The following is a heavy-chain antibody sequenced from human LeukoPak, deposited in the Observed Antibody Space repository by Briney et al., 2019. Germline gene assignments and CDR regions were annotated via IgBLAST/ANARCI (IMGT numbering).Heavy chain of an antibody. V-gene: IGHV3-49*04. Sequence: GGSLRLSCTTSGFAFDDFAMSWVRQPAGKGLEWVGFIRRRAYGGASEYAASVKGRFIISRDDSKGIAYLQMNSLKAEDTAVYYCSRNGLVDFDYWGQGSRVIAS. CDR1: GFAFDDFA. CDR3: SRNGLVDFDY. J-gene: IGHJ4*02. CDR2: IRRRAYGGAS.